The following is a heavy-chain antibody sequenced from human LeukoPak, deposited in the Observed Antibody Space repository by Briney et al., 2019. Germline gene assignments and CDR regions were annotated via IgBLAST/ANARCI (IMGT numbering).Heavy chain of an antibody. CDR1: GYSISSGYY. V-gene: IGHV4-38-2*01. CDR3: ARGIPLRGGHFDY. D-gene: IGHD3-16*01. J-gene: IGHJ4*02. Sequence: SETLSLTCAVSGYSISSGYYWGWIRQPPGKGLEWIGSIYHSGSTYYNPSLKSRVTISVDTSKNQFSLKLSSVTAADTAVYYCARGIPLRGGHFDYWGQGTLVTVSS. CDR2: IYHSGST.